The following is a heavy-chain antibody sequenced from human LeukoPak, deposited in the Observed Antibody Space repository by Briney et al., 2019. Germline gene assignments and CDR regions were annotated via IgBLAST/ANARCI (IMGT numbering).Heavy chain of an antibody. V-gene: IGHV4-34*01. J-gene: IGHJ3*02. CDR1: GGSFSDYY. Sequence: PSETLSLTCAVYGGSFSDYYWSWIRQPPGKGLEWIGEINHSGGTNYNPSLTSRVTISIDTSKKQFSLNLSSVTAADTAVYYCARGGGYYSPFDIWGQGTMVTVSS. CDR2: INHSGGT. D-gene: IGHD3-10*01. CDR3: ARGGGYYSPFDI.